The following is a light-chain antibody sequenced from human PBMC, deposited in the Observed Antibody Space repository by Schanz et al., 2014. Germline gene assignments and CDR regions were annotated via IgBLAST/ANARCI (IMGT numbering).Light chain of an antibody. Sequence: QSVLTQPPSASGTPGQRVTISCSGGSSNIGSNTVDWYQQLPGTAPKLLIYSSNQRPSGVPDRFSGSKSGTSASLAISGLQSEDEADYYCAAWDDSLNGYVVFGGGTQLTVL. V-gene: IGLV1-44*01. J-gene: IGLJ2*01. CDR3: AAWDDSLNGYVV. CDR1: SSNIGSNT. CDR2: SSN.